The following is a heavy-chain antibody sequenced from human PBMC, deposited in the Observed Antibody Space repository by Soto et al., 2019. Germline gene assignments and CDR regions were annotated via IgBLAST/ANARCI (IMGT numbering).Heavy chain of an antibody. V-gene: IGHV3-9*01. J-gene: IGHJ4*02. CDR2: ISWNGAAT. CDR1: GFTFDDYA. Sequence: AQLVESGGGLMQPGRSLRLSCVASGFTFDDYAIHWVRQAPGKGLEWVSGISWNGAATGYADSVKGRFTISRDNAKNSLYLQMSSLRTEDTAIYYCANLPLYGSGFDCWGQGTLVTVSS. CDR3: ANLPLYGSGFDC. D-gene: IGHD3-10*01.